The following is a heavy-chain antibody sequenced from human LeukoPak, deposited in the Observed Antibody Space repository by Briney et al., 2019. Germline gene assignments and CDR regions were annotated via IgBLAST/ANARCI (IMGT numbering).Heavy chain of an antibody. CDR3: AGKYSSSWYGKNEKYFQH. CDR1: GFTFSDYY. V-gene: IGHV3-11*04. Sequence: GGSLRLSCAASGFTFSDYYMSWVRQAPGKGLEWVSYISSSGSTIYYADSVKGRFTISRDNAKNSLYLQMNSLRAEDTAVYYCAGKYSSSWYGKNEKYFQHWGQGTLVTVSS. D-gene: IGHD6-13*01. J-gene: IGHJ1*01. CDR2: ISSSGSTI.